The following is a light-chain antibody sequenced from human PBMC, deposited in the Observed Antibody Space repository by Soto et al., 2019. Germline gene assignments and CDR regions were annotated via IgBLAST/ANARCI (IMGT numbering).Light chain of an antibody. CDR1: NIGSKS. J-gene: IGLJ1*01. Sequence: SYVLTQPPSVSVAPGQTARITCGGNNIGSKSVHWYQQKPGQAPVLVVDDDSDRPSGIPGRFSGSSSGNTATLTISRVEAGDEADYFCHVWDRSSEHVFGTGTKLTVL. V-gene: IGLV3-21*02. CDR2: DDS. CDR3: HVWDRSSEHV.